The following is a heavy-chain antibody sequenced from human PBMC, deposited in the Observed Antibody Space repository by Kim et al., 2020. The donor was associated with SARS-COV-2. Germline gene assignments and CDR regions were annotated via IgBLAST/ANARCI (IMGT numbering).Heavy chain of an antibody. V-gene: IGHV4-59*01. CDR2: IYYSGST. CDR1: GGSISSYY. J-gene: IGHJ4*02. CDR3: ASVGMVRGVNNFTPAFDY. D-gene: IGHD3-10*01. Sequence: SETLSLTCTVSGGSISSYYWSWIRQPPGKGLEWIGYIYYSGSTNYNPSLKSRVTISVDTSKNQFSLKLSSVTAADTAVYYCASVGMVRGVNNFTPAFDYWGQGTLVTVSS.